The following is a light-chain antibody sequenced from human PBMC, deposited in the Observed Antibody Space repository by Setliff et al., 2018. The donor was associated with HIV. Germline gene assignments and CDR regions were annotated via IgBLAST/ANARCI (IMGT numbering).Light chain of an antibody. CDR1: SSDVGGYNY. J-gene: IGLJ1*01. CDR2: EVS. V-gene: IGLV2-14*01. Sequence: SVLAQPASVSGSPGQPITISCTGTSSDVGGYNYVSWYQQHPGKAPKLMIYEVSNRPSGVSNRFSGSKSGNTASLTISGLQAEDEADYYCSSYAITNTLPFGTGTKVTVL. CDR3: SSYAITNTLP.